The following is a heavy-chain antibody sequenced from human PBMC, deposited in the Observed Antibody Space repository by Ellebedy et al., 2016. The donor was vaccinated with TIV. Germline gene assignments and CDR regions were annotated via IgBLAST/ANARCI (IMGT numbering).Heavy chain of an antibody. CDR1: GYTFTDYY. D-gene: IGHD3-10*01. Sequence: AASVKVSCKTSGYTFTDYYLHWARQAPGQGLEWMGWINPNSGGTNNARKFQGRVIMTRDTSISTGYMELSRLRSDDTAVYYCARAVVRGLIIRFDPWGQGTLVTVSS. CDR2: INPNSGGT. CDR3: ARAVVRGLIIRFDP. J-gene: IGHJ5*02. V-gene: IGHV1-2*02.